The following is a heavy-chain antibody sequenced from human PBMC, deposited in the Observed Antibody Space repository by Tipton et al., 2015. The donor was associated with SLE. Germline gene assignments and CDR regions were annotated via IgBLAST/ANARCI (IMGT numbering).Heavy chain of an antibody. CDR3: AREYYGDYAVPFDY. CDR1: GGSISSGSYY. J-gene: IGHJ4*02. V-gene: IGHV4-61*09. Sequence: TLSLTCTVSGGSISSGSYYWSWIRQPAGKGLEWIGHIYTSGSTNYNPSLKSRVTISVDTSKNQFSLKLSSVTAADTAVYYCAREYYGDYAVPFDYWGQGTLVTVSS. CDR2: IYTSGST. D-gene: IGHD4-17*01.